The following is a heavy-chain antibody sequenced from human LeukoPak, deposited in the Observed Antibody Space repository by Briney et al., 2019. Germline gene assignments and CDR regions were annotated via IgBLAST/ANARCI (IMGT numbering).Heavy chain of an antibody. J-gene: IGHJ3*02. V-gene: IGHV4-61*05. CDR1: GGSISSSSYY. CDR3: ARRDFGRATIRAWAFDI. D-gene: IGHD5-12*01. Sequence: SETLSLTCTVSGGSISSSSYYWGWIRRPPGKGLEWIGYIYYSGSTNYNPSLKSRVTISVDTSKNQFSLKLSSVTAADTAVYYCARRDFGRATIRAWAFDIWGQGTMVTVSS. CDR2: IYYSGST.